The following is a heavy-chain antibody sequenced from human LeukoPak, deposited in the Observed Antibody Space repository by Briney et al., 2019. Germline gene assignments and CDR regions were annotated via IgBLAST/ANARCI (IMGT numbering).Heavy chain of an antibody. D-gene: IGHD1-7*01. CDR3: ARGLELRST. CDR1: GYTFTSYG. J-gene: IGHJ4*02. V-gene: IGHV1-2*02. CDR2: INPNSGGT. Sequence: ASVKVSCKASGYTFTSYGISWVRQAPGQGLEWMGWINPNSGGTNYAQKFQGRVTMTRDTSISTAYMELSRLRSDDTAVYYCARGLELRSTWGQGTLVTVSS.